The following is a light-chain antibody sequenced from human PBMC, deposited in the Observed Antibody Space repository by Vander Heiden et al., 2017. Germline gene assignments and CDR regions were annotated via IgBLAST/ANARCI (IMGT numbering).Light chain of an antibody. V-gene: IGLV3-25*03. CDR1: ALPKQY. CDR2: KDS. Sequence: SYELTQPPSVSVSPGQTARITCSGDALPKQYAFWYQQTQGQAPVLVMYKDSERSSGIPDRFSGSSSGTTVTLTISGVQAEDEADYYCQSADSSGADVVFGGGTKLTVL. CDR3: QSADSSGADVV. J-gene: IGLJ2*01.